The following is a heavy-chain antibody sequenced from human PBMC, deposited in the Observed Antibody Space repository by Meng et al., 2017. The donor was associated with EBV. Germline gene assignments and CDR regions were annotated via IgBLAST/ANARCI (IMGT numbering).Heavy chain of an antibody. CDR1: GYTFTSYY. CDR3: VRELVGGTFDY. D-gene: IGHD1/OR15-1a*01. J-gene: IGHJ4*02. CDR2: IIPAGGNT. Sequence: QVQVGRSGAVVKNPGAPVKVSCKASGYTFTSYYLHWVRQAPGQGLEWMGIIIPAGGNTNYAQKFRGRFTMTRDTSTSTVYMDLSILTSEDTAVYYCVRELVGGTFDYWGQGTLVTVSS. V-gene: IGHV1-46*01.